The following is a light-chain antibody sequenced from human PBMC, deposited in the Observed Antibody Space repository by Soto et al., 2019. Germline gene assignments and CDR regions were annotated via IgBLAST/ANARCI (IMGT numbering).Light chain of an antibody. J-gene: IGKJ4*01. Sequence: EIVLTQSPGTLPLSPGERATLSCRASQSVGNNYLAWYQQKPGQAPRFLIYDASSRATGIPDRFSGSGSGTDFTLTISRLEPEDFAVYYCQQYGSTPLTFGGGTKVDIK. CDR2: DAS. V-gene: IGKV3-20*01. CDR1: QSVGNNY. CDR3: QQYGSTPLT.